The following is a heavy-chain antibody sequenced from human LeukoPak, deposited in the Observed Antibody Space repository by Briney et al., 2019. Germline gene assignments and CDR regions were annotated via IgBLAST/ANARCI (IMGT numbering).Heavy chain of an antibody. V-gene: IGHV3-33*01. D-gene: IGHD2-15*01. CDR1: GFTFSSYG. CDR3: AREAAGDCGGGSCHHPLGY. J-gene: IGHJ4*02. CDR2: ICYDGSNK. Sequence: PGRSLRLSCAASGFTFSSYGMHWVRRAPGKGRLWVAVICYDGSNKYYADSVKGRFAIYRDNSTNTLYRQMNSLRAEDTALYYCAREAAGDCGGGSCHHPLGYWGEGTLVTVSS.